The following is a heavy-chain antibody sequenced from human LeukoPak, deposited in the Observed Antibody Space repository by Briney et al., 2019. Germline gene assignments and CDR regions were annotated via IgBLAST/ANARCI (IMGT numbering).Heavy chain of an antibody. CDR3: ARDPYSGTMGGAFDI. CDR2: IRYDGSNK. J-gene: IGHJ3*02. CDR1: GFTFSSYG. V-gene: IGHV3-30*02. Sequence: GGSLRLSCAASGFTFSSYGMHWVRQAPGKGLEWVAFIRYDGSNKYYADSVKGRFTISRDNSKNTLYLQMNSLRAEDTAVYYCARDPYSGTMGGAFDIWGQGTMVTVSS. D-gene: IGHD1-26*01.